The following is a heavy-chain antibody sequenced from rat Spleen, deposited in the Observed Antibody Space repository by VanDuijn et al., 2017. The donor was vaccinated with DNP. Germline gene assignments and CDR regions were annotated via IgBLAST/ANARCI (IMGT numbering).Heavy chain of an antibody. J-gene: IGHJ2*01. D-gene: IGHD1-4*01. CDR3: ARHVLPLRVWDY. Sequence: EVQLVESGGGLVRLGRSLKLSCAASGFTFSDYYMAWVRQAPAKGLEWVAYISYDGGSNYNGDSVKGRFTISRDNAKSTLYLQMNSLRSEDMATYYCARHVLPLRVWDYWGQGVMVTVSS. CDR2: ISYDGGSN. V-gene: IGHV5-22*01. CDR1: GFTFSDYY.